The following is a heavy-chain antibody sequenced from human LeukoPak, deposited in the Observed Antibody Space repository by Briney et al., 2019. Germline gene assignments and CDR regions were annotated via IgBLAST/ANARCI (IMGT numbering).Heavy chain of an antibody. CDR2: INYSEST. J-gene: IGHJ5*02. V-gene: IGHV4-34*01. Sequence: SETLSLTCAVYGGSFSGYYWSWIRQPPGKGLEWLGEINYSESTNYNPSLKSRVTISVDTSKNQFSLKLSSVTAADTAVYYCASQSDYGDYRHNNWFDPWGQGTLVTVSS. CDR3: ASQSDYGDYRHNNWFDP. D-gene: IGHD4-17*01. CDR1: GGSFSGYY.